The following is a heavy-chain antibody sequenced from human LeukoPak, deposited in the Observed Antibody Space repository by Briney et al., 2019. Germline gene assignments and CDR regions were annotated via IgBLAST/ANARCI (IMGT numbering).Heavy chain of an antibody. CDR1: GFTFDGYA. V-gene: IGHV3-9*01. CDR3: AKSPGRVGAFDI. D-gene: IGHD1-14*01. Sequence: GGSLRLSCAASGFTFDGYAMHWVRQAPGKGLEWVSGISWNSGSIGYADSVKGRFTISRDNAKNSLYLQMNSLRAEDTALYYCAKSPGRVGAFDIWGQGTMVTVSS. J-gene: IGHJ3*02. CDR2: ISWNSGSI.